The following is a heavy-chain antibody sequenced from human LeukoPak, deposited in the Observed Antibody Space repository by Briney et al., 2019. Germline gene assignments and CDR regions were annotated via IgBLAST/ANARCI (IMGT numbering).Heavy chain of an antibody. CDR3: ARDDTVVTAKN. D-gene: IGHD2-21*02. CDR1: GFSFSSYS. J-gene: IGHJ4*02. V-gene: IGHV3-21*01. CDR2: ISSSSSYI. Sequence: GGSLRLSCIGSGFSFSSYSMNWVRQAPGKGLEWVSSISSSSSYIYYADSVKGRFTISRDNAKNSLYLQMNSLRAEDTAVYYCARDDTVVTAKNWGQGTLVTVSS.